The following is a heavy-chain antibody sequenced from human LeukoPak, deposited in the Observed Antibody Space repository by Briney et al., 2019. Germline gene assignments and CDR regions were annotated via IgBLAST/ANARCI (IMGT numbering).Heavy chain of an antibody. CDR1: GYRFTNYW. CDR3: GSCPGDCYIPDY. D-gene: IGHD2-21*02. V-gene: IGHV5-10-1*01. Sequence: KPGESLRISCKGAGYRFTNYWINWMRQRPGKGLEWMGRIDPSDSHTYYSPSFQGHVTISADKSINTAYLQWSSLQASDTAMYYCGSCPGDCYIPDYWGQGTLVTVSS. CDR2: IDPSDSHT. J-gene: IGHJ4*02.